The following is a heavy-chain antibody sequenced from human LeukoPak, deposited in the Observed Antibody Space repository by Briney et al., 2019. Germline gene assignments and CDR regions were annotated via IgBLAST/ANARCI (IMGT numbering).Heavy chain of an antibody. CDR2: ISSKGDST. Sequence: GGSLRLSCAASGFTLSTYAMHWVRQAPGKGLEYVSAISSKGDSTFYADSVKGRFTISRDNSKNTLYLQMSSLRTEDTTVYYCVKASSDYYYDSRGQGTLVTVSS. CDR1: GFTLSTYA. V-gene: IGHV3-64D*06. D-gene: IGHD3-22*01. CDR3: VKASSDYYYDS. J-gene: IGHJ5*01.